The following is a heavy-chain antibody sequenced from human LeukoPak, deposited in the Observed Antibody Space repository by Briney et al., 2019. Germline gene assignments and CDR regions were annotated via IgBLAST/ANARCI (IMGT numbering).Heavy chain of an antibody. J-gene: IGHJ4*02. D-gene: IGHD5-12*01. CDR2: FYSGGSA. V-gene: IGHV4-4*07. CDR3: ARVYSGYDLPGSLANYYFDY. Sequence: PSETLSPTCTVSGGSISSYYWSWLRQPAGKGLEWIGRFYSGGSADYNPSLKSRVTMSVDTSKNQFSLKLSSVTAADTAVYYCARVYSGYDLPGSLANYYFDYWGQGTLVTVSS. CDR1: GGSISSYY.